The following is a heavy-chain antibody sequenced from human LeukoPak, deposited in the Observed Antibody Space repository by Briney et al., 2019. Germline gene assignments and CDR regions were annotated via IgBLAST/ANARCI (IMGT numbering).Heavy chain of an antibody. J-gene: IGHJ5*02. CDR3: ARDAVAGSYNWFDP. V-gene: IGHV3-21*01. Sequence: GGSLRLSCAASGFTFDDYAMHWVRQAPGKGLEWVSSISSSSSYIYYADSVKGRFTISRDNAKNSLYLQMNSLRAEDTAVYYCARDAVAGSYNWFDPWGQGTLVTVSS. CDR2: ISSSSSYI. CDR1: GFTFDDYA. D-gene: IGHD6-19*01.